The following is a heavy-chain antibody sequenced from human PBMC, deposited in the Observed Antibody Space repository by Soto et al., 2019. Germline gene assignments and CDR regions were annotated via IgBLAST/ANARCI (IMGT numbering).Heavy chain of an antibody. D-gene: IGHD3-9*01. J-gene: IGHJ2*01. Sequence: QVQLQQWGAGPLRPLETLSLTCGVSGGSFSGYYWAWIRQSPGKGLEWIGEINDRGSINYNPSLKGRVSISVDTSKSPYSLNLRSVTAADTAVYYCARESHDILTGPPWVWYFDLWGRGTLVTVSS. V-gene: IGHV4-34*01. CDR3: ARESHDILTGPPWVWYFDL. CDR2: INDRGSI. CDR1: GGSFSGYY.